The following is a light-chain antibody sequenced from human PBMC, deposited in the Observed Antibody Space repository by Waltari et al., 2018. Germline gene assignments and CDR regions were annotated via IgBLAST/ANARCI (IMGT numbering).Light chain of an antibody. CDR2: NNT. Sequence: SVLTQPPSASGTPGQRVTISCSGTSSNIGRNSVNWYQQVPGTAPKLLIYNNTQRPSGVPNRVSGSKSGTSASLEISGLQSEDEADYYCAAWDDSLNGVFGGGTKLTVL. V-gene: IGLV1-44*01. J-gene: IGLJ3*02. CDR1: SSNIGRNS. CDR3: AAWDDSLNGV.